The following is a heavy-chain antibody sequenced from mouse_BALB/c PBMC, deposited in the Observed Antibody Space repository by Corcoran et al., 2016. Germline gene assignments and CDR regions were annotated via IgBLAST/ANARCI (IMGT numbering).Heavy chain of an antibody. Sequence: EVQLQQSGPELVKPGASVKMSCKASGYTFTSSVMHWVKQKPGQGLEWIGYINPYNDGTKYNEKFKGKATLTSDKASSTAYMELSSLTSEDSAVYYCARMGYYGSRWYVDVWGAGTTVTVSS. CDR3: ARMGYYGSRWYVDV. CDR2: INPYNDGT. D-gene: IGHD1-1*01. J-gene: IGHJ1*01. CDR1: GYTFTSSV. V-gene: IGHV1S136*01.